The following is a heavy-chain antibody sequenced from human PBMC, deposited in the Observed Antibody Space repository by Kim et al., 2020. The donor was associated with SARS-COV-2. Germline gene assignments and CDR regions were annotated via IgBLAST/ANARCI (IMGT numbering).Heavy chain of an antibody. D-gene: IGHD5-18*01. CDR2: ISGSGGST. Sequence: GGSLRLSCAASGFTFSSYAMSWVRQAPGKGLEWVSAISGSGGSTYYADSVKGRFTISRDNSKNTLYLQMNSLRAEDTAVYYCAKGDASGYSYGYAYWGQGTLVTVSS. CDR1: GFTFSSYA. CDR3: AKGDASGYSYGYAY. J-gene: IGHJ4*02. V-gene: IGHV3-23*01.